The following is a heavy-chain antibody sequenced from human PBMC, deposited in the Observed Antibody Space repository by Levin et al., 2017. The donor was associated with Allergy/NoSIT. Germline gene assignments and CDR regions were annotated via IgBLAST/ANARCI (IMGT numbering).Heavy chain of an antibody. J-gene: IGHJ4*02. CDR1: GYTFTSYG. CDR3: ARDPTYSGGTQFFDY. D-gene: IGHD4-23*01. Sequence: ASVKVSCKASGYTFTSYGISWVRQAPGQGLEWMGWISAYNGNTNYAQKRQGRVTMTTETSTSTAYMELRSLRSDDTAVYYCARDPTYSGGTQFFDYWGQGTLVTVSS. V-gene: IGHV1-18*01. CDR2: ISAYNGNT.